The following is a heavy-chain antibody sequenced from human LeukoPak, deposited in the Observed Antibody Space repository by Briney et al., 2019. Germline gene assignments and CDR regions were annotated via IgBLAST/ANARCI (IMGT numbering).Heavy chain of an antibody. J-gene: IGHJ1*01. D-gene: IGHD2-2*01. CDR1: VLIFSSYG. CDR2: ISYVGSNK. CDR3: AKDRPPQCSMTRCFAEYFQH. V-gene: IGHV3-30*18. Sequence: PGRSLRLSCAASVLIFSSYGMHSLRQAPGKGLEGVAVISYVGSNKYYADSVKGRFTISRDKSKNTLHRLMNSLRSEDTAVYYCAKDRPPQCSMTRCFAEYFQHGGQGTLVTVSS.